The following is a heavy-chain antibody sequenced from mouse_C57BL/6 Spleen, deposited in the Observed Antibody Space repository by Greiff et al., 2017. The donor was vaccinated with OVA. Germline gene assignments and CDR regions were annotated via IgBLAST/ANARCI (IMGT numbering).Heavy chain of an antibody. J-gene: IGHJ3*01. D-gene: IGHD1-1*01. CDR3: ARRDYGSSSLAY. Sequence: QVQLQQSGAELVKPGASVKMSCKASGYTFTSYWITWVKQRPGQGLEWIGDIYPGSGSTNYNEKFKSKATLTVDTSSSTAYMQLSSLTSEDSAVYYCARRDYGSSSLAYWGQGTLVTVSA. CDR2: IYPGSGST. V-gene: IGHV1-55*01. CDR1: GYTFTSYW.